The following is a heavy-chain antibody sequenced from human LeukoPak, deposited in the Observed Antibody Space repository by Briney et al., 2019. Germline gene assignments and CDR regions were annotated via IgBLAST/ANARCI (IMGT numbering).Heavy chain of an antibody. Sequence: SETLSRTCTVSGGSISDYCWNWIRQPPGKGLEWIGYIYYGETTNYNPSLKSRVTISVDKPKNQFSLKLSSVTAADAAVYYCADDYGDWGQGTLVTVSS. CDR3: ADDYGD. CDR2: IYYGETT. D-gene: IGHD4-17*01. J-gene: IGHJ4*02. V-gene: IGHV4-59*01. CDR1: GGSISDYC.